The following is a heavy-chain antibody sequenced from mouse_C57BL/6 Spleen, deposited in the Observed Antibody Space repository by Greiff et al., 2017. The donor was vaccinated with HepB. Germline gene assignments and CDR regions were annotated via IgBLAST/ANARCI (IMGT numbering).Heavy chain of an antibody. D-gene: IGHD1-1*01. CDR1: GFTFSSYG. J-gene: IGHJ1*03. CDR2: ISSGGSYT. CDR3: ARSSYYYGRSYGGYFDV. Sequence: EVQGVESGGDLVKPGGSLKLSCAASGFTFSSYGMSWVRQTPDKRLEWVATISSGGSYTYYPDSVKGRFTISSDNAKNTLYLQMSSLKSEDTAMYYCARSSYYYGRSYGGYFDVWGTGTTVTVSS. V-gene: IGHV5-6*01.